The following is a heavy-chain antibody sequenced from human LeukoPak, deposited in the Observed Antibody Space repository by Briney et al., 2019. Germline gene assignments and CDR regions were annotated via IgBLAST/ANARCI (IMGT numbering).Heavy chain of an antibody. V-gene: IGHV3-74*01. CDR3: ARKAAGLTFDY. CDR1: GFTFSSYW. D-gene: IGHD6-13*01. CDR2: INSDGSST. J-gene: IGHJ4*02. Sequence: GGSLRLSCAASGFTFSSYWMHWVRQAPGKGLVWVSRINSDGSSTNYADSVRGRFTISRGNAENTLYLQMNSLRAEDTAVYYCARKAAGLTFDYWGQGTLVTVSS.